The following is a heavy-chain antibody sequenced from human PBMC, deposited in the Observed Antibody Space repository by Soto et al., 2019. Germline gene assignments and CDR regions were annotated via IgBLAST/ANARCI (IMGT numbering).Heavy chain of an antibody. Sequence: EVQLVKSGGGLVKPGGSLRLSCAASGFTFSDHSMNWVRQAPGKGLEWVSSISTTGRYIYYADSMAFRFTISRDNAKNSLYLQINSLRGEDTAVYYCAAGTDTAMEQGADYWGQGTLVTVSS. J-gene: IGHJ4*02. V-gene: IGHV3-21*02. D-gene: IGHD5-18*01. CDR2: ISTTGRYI. CDR1: GFTFSDHS. CDR3: AAGTDTAMEQGADY.